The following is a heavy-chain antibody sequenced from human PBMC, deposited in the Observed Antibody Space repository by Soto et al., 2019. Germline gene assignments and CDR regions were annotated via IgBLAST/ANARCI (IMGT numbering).Heavy chain of an antibody. Sequence: GGSLRLSCAASGFTFSIHWMHWVRQAPGKGLVWVSRIKSDGSSTSYADSVKGRFTISRDNAKNTLYLQMNSLRAEDTALYYCARGLVVVPAAATSYYYMDVWGKGTTVTVSS. D-gene: IGHD2-2*01. V-gene: IGHV3-74*01. J-gene: IGHJ6*03. CDR1: GFTFSIHW. CDR2: IKSDGSST. CDR3: ARGLVVVPAAATSYYYMDV.